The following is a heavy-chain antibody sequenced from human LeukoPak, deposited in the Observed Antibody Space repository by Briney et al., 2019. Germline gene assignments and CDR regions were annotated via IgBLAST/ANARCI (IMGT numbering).Heavy chain of an antibody. Sequence: KPSETLSLTCTVSGGSVSGTRFYWGWVRQAPGKGLEWIATIYHSGTTYHNPALASRVIMSVDTSKNQFSLKMRSVIVADTAIYFCARYNPLWGRPAYFDYWGQGTLVTVSS. CDR3: ARYNPLWGRPAYFDY. J-gene: IGHJ4*02. CDR1: GGSVSGTRFY. V-gene: IGHV4-39*01. D-gene: IGHD3-16*01. CDR2: IYHSGTT.